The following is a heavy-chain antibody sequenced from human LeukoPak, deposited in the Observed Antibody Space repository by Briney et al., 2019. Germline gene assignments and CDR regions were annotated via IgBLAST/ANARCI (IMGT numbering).Heavy chain of an antibody. J-gene: IGHJ5*02. D-gene: IGHD6-13*01. Sequence: GGSLRLSCAASGFTFSNYEMNWVRQAPGKGLEWVSYVSAIDSTTYYADSVKGRFTISRDNAKNSLYLQMNSLRVEDTAVYHCARGLASSNWPHWFDPWGQGTLVSVSS. V-gene: IGHV3-48*03. CDR2: VSAIDSTT. CDR1: GFTFSNYE. CDR3: ARGLASSNWPHWFDP.